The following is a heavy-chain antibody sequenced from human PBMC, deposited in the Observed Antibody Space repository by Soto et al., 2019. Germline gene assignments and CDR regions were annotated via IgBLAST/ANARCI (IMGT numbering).Heavy chain of an antibody. D-gene: IGHD3-22*01. CDR2: IYYSGST. J-gene: IGHJ4*02. V-gene: IGHV4-39*02. Sequence: SETLSLTCTVSGGSISSSIYYWGWIRQPPGKGLEWIGSIYYSGSTYYNPSLKSRVTISRDNAKNSLYLQMNSLRAEDTAVYYCARDHGYYDSSGYQMDYWGQGTLVTVSS. CDR3: ARDHGYYDSSGYQMDY. CDR1: GGSISSSIYY.